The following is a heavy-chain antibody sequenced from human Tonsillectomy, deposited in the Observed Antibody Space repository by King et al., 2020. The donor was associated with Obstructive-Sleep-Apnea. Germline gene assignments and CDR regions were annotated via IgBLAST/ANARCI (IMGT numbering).Heavy chain of an antibody. V-gene: IGHV4-38-2*02. Sequence: VQLVESGQGLVKPSETLSLKCTVSGYSIGSGFYWGWIRQPPGKGLEWIGSIYRSGQTHYNPSLKSRVTISLDSPNDHFSLKVSSLTAADTAVYYCARGALGYARHWFDPWGQGTLVIVSS. CDR2: IYRSGQT. J-gene: IGHJ5*02. CDR1: GYSIGSGFY. D-gene: IGHD2-15*01. CDR3: ARGALGYARHWFDP.